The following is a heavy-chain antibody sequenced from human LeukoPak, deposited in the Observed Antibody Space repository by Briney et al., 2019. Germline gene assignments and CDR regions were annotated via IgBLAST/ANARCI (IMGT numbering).Heavy chain of an antibody. V-gene: IGHV1-2*02. D-gene: IGHD2-2*01. CDR2: INPNSGGT. Sequence: ASVKVSCKASGYTFTDYYLHWVRQAPGQGLEWMGWINPNSGGTTYAQKFQGRVTMTRDTSISTAYMELSRLRSDDTAVYYCARSPSGKYQLLCDYWGQGTLVTVSS. J-gene: IGHJ4*02. CDR1: GYTFTDYY. CDR3: ARSPSGKYQLLCDY.